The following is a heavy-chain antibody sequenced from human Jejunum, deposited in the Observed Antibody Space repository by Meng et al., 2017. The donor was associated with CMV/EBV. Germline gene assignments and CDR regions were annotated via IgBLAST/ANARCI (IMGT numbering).Heavy chain of an antibody. Sequence: QVQQSDSGPVVVSASESLSLAFTVSCVSCTTYYWGWIRQRTGKGLEWIGRIITSGSTNYNPSLRSRVIMSVDTSKNQFFLKLRSVTAADTAVYFCAKGYGTSFEYWGRGSLVTVSS. D-gene: IGHD3-16*01. CDR2: IITSGST. J-gene: IGHJ4*02. CDR1: CVSCTTYY. CDR3: AKGYGTSFEY. V-gene: IGHV4-4*07.